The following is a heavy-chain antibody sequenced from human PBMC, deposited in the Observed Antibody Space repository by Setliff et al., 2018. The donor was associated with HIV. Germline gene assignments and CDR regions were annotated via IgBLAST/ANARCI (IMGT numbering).Heavy chain of an antibody. CDR3: AKEISLRFLEWFPQPVDY. D-gene: IGHD3-3*01. V-gene: IGHV3-30*02. J-gene: IGHJ4*02. CDR1: GFTFSSYW. Sequence: GGSLRLSCAASGFTFSSYWMHWVRQAPGKGLEWVAVIWYDGSNKYYADSVKGRFTISRDNSKNTLYLQMTSLRAEDTAVYYCAKEISLRFLEWFPQPVDYWGQGTLVTVSS. CDR2: IWYDGSNK.